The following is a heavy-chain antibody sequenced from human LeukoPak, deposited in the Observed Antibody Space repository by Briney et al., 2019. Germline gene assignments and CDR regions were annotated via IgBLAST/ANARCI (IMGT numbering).Heavy chain of an antibody. CDR2: ISSSSYI. D-gene: IGHD3-3*01. CDR1: GFTFSSYS. J-gene: IGHJ4*02. Sequence: PGGSLRLSCAASGFTFSSYSMNWVRQAPGKGLEWVSSISSSSYIYYADSVKGRFTISRDNAKNSLYLQMNSLRAEDTAVYYCAXDQMRPNXXFXSGXWGRAYYFDYWGQGTLVTVSS. V-gene: IGHV3-21*01. CDR3: AXDQMRPNXXFXSGXWGRAYYFDY.